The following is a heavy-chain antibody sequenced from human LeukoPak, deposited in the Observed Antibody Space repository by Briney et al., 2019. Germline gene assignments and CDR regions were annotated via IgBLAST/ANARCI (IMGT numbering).Heavy chain of an antibody. Sequence: ASVKVSCKVSGYTLTELSMHWVRQAPGKGLEWMGGFDPEDGETIYAQKFQGRVTMTEDTSTDTAYMELSSLRSEDTAVYYCATSERYFDWLPPSFDYWGQGTLVTVSS. J-gene: IGHJ4*02. CDR1: GYTLTELS. V-gene: IGHV1-24*01. D-gene: IGHD3-9*01. CDR3: ATSERYFDWLPPSFDY. CDR2: FDPEDGET.